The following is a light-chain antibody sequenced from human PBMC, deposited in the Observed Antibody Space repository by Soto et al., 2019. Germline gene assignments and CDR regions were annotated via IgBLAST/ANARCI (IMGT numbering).Light chain of an antibody. CDR1: QSVSSSY. Sequence: EIVLTQSPGTLSLSPGERATLSCRASQSVSSSYLAWYQQKPGQAPRLLIYGASSRATGIPDRFSGSGSGTDFSLTISRLEPEDFAVYYCPQCGSSPPWTFGHGTKVEIK. J-gene: IGKJ1*01. CDR3: PQCGSSPPWT. CDR2: GAS. V-gene: IGKV3-20*01.